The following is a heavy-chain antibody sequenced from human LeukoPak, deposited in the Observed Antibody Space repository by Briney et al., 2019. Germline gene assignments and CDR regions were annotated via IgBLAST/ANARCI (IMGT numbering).Heavy chain of an antibody. D-gene: IGHD6-13*01. CDR2: ISGSGGST. CDR1: GFTFSSYS. CDR3: ARHGSSWYYFDY. J-gene: IGHJ4*02. V-gene: IGHV3-23*01. Sequence: GSLRLSCAASGFTFSSYSMNWVRQAPGKGLEWVSGISGSGGSTYYADSVKGQFTVSRDNSKNTLYLQMNSLTAEDTAVYYCARHGSSWYYFDYWGQGTLVTVSS.